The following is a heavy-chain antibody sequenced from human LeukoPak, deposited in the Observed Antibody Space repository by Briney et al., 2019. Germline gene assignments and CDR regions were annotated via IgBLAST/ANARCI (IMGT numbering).Heavy chain of an antibody. V-gene: IGHV3-48*03. D-gene: IGHD3-10*01. CDR2: IGTSGSTM. CDR3: AREVEHYGSETYEYMDV. Sequence: QSGGSLRLSCAASGFTFSSYEMIWVRQAPGKGLEWVSYIGTSGSTMYYADSVKGRFTISRDNAKNSLSLQMNSLRAEDTAVYYCAREVEHYGSETYEYMDVWGKGTTVIVSS. J-gene: IGHJ6*03. CDR1: GFTFSSYE.